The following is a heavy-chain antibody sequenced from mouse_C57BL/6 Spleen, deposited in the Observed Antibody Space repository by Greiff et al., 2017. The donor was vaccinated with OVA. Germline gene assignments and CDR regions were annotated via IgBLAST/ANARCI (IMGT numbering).Heavy chain of an antibody. CDR1: GYAFSSSW. J-gene: IGHJ2*01. CDR3: ARSGLLRRTFDY. D-gene: IGHD1-1*01. CDR2: IYPGDGDT. Sequence: VKLVESGPELVKPGASVKISCKASGYAFSSSWMNWVKQRPGKGLEWIGRIYPGDGDTNYNGKFKGKATLTADKSSSTAYMQLSSLTSEDSAVYFCARSGLLRRTFDYWGQGTTLTVSS. V-gene: IGHV1-82*01.